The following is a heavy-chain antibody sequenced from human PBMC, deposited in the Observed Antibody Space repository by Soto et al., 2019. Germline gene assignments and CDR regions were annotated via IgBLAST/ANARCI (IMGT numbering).Heavy chain of an antibody. CDR3: ARVAVYCSGGSCYYWFDP. V-gene: IGHV1-2*04. CDR2: INPNSGGT. D-gene: IGHD2-15*01. J-gene: IGHJ5*02. Sequence: GPSVKVSCKASGYTFTGYHMHCVRQAPGQGLEWMGWINPNSGGTNYAQKFQGWVTMTRDTSISTAYMELSRLRSDDTAVYYCARVAVYCSGGSCYYWFDPWGQGTLVTVSS. CDR1: GYTFTGYH.